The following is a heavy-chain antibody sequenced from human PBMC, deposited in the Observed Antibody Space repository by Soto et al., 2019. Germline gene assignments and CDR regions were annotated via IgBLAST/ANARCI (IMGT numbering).Heavy chain of an antibody. Sequence: PGGSLRLSCAASGFTFSSYGMHWVCQAPGKGLEWVAVIWYDGSNKYYADSVKGRFTISRDNSKNTLYLQMNSLRAEDTAVYYCARQEPRDYGGNPSPFDYWGQGTLVTVSS. CDR3: ARQEPRDYGGNPSPFDY. J-gene: IGHJ4*02. D-gene: IGHD4-17*01. V-gene: IGHV3-33*01. CDR2: IWYDGSNK. CDR1: GFTFSSYG.